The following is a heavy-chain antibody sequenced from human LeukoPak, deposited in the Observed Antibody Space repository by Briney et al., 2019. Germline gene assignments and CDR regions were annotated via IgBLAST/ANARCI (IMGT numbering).Heavy chain of an antibody. CDR3: ARHDSRESWGGIDY. CDR1: GFTVSSNY. D-gene: IGHD3-16*01. CDR2: IYYSGST. Sequence: GSLRLSCAASGFTVSSNYMSWVRQAPGKGLEWIGSIYYSGSTYYNPSLKSRVTISVDTSKNQFSLKLSSVTAADTAVYYCARHDSRESWGGIDYWGQGTLVTVSS. J-gene: IGHJ4*02. V-gene: IGHV4-39*01.